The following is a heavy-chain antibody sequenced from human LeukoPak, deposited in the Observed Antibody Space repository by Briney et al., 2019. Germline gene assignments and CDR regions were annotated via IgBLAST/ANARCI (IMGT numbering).Heavy chain of an antibody. J-gene: IGHJ4*02. V-gene: IGHV3-23*01. CDR3: ARDRSPGNFDY. D-gene: IGHD3-10*01. Sequence: GGSLRLSCAASGFTFSSYGMSWVRQAPGKVLEWVSAISGSGGSTYYADSVKGRFTISRDNAKNSLYLQMNSLRAEDTAVYYCARDRSPGNFDYWGQGTLVTVSS. CDR1: GFTFSSYG. CDR2: ISGSGGST.